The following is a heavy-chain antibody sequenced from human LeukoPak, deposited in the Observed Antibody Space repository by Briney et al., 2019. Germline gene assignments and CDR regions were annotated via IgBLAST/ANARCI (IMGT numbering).Heavy chain of an antibody. V-gene: IGHV4-39*01. CDR1: GGSISSSGDG. J-gene: IGHJ4*02. D-gene: IGHD5-12*01. Sequence: SETLSLTCTVSGGSISSSGDGWGWLRQPPGKGLEWIVSIYYSGSTYYNPSLKSLLTISVDTSKNQFSLKLSSVTAADTAVYYCARPTKGDGYNFFDYWGQGTLVTVSS. CDR2: IYYSGST. CDR3: ARPTKGDGYNFFDY.